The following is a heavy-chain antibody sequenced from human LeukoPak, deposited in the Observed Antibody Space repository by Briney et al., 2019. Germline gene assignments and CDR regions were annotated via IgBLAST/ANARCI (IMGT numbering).Heavy chain of an antibody. CDR3: ARPPYDGCYSIDY. V-gene: IGHV3-72*01. Sequence: GGSLRLSCAVCGLTFSDHYIDWVRQAPGKGLEWVGRSRNKAQSFTIHYAASVKGRFTISRDDSKNSLYLQMDSLKAEDTAVYYCARPPYDGCYSIDYWGQGTLVTVSS. D-gene: IGHD2-15*01. J-gene: IGHJ4*02. CDR1: GLTFSDHY. CDR2: SRNKAQSFTI.